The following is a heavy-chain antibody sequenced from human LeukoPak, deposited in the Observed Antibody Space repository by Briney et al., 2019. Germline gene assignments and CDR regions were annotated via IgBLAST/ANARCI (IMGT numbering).Heavy chain of an antibody. J-gene: IGHJ5*02. V-gene: IGHV4-4*07. D-gene: IGHD3-16*01. Sequence: PSETLSLTCTVSGGSISSDYWSWIRQPAGKGLEWMGRIFTSGSTSYNPSLKNRVTMSLDTSKNQFSLKLSSVTAADTAVYFCSRGGANDLWGQGTLVTVSS. CDR1: GGSISSDY. CDR3: SRGGANDL. CDR2: IFTSGST.